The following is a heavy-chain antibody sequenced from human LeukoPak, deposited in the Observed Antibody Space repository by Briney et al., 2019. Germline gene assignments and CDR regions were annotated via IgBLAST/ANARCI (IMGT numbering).Heavy chain of an antibody. V-gene: IGHV1-69*13. J-gene: IGHJ4*02. CDR1: GGTFISYA. D-gene: IGHD6-13*01. CDR3: ARDPYSSSWSSIYYFDY. Sequence: SVKVSCKASGGTFISYAISWVRQAPGQGLEWMGGIIPIFGTANYAQKFQGRVTITADESTSTAYMELSSLRSEDTAVYYCARDPYSSSWSSIYYFDYWGQGTLVTVSS. CDR2: IIPIFGTA.